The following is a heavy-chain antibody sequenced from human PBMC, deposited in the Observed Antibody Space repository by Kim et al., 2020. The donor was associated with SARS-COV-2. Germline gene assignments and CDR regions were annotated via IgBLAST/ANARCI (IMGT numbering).Heavy chain of an antibody. D-gene: IGHD6-13*01. Sequence: GGSLRPSCAASGFTFSSYAMHWVRQAPGKGLEWVAVISYDGSNKYYADSVKGRFTISRDNSKNTLYLQMNSLRAEDTAVYYCARERGQQLVYYYYYGMDVWGQGTTVTVSS. CDR1: GFTFSSYA. CDR3: ARERGQQLVYYYYYGMDV. CDR2: ISYDGSNK. V-gene: IGHV3-30*04. J-gene: IGHJ6*02.